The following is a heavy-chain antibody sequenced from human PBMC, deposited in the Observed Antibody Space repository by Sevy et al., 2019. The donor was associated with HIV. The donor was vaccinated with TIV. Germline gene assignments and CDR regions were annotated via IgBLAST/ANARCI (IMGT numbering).Heavy chain of an antibody. V-gene: IGHV3-33*01. CDR2: IWYDGSNK. CDR3: AREWKGGLNGFDP. J-gene: IGHJ5*02. CDR1: GFTFSSYG. Sequence: GGSLRLSCAASGFTFSSYGMHWVRQAPGKGLEWVAVIWYDGSNKYYADSVKGRFTISRDNSKNTLYLQMNSLRAEDTAVYYCAREWKGGLNGFDPWGQGTLVTVSS. D-gene: IGHD1-1*01.